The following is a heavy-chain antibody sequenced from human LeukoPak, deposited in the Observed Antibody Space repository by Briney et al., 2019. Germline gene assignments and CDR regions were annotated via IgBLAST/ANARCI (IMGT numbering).Heavy chain of an antibody. D-gene: IGHD2-2*03. Sequence: PSETLSLTCNVSGGSISNYYWSWIRQPPGKGVEWIANIYYSGSTNYNPSLKSRVTISVDTSKNQFSLKLNSVTAADTAVYYCARGIGYCSSTICSYYYYMDVWGKGTTVTVSS. CDR3: ARGIGYCSSTICSYYYYMDV. V-gene: IGHV4-59*01. J-gene: IGHJ6*03. CDR1: GGSISNYY. CDR2: IYYSGST.